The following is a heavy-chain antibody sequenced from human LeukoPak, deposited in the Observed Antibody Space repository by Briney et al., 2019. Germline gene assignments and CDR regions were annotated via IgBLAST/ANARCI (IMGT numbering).Heavy chain of an antibody. CDR3: AKGRGWEASYYYYYMDV. CDR2: IRYNGSNK. D-gene: IGHD1-26*01. CDR1: GFTFSSYG. Sequence: GGSLRLSCAASGFTFSSYGIHWVRQAPGKGLEWVAFIRYNGSNKYYTDSVKGRFTISRDNSKNTLYLQMNSLRAEDTAVYYCAKGRGWEASYYYYYMDVWGKGTTVTISS. V-gene: IGHV3-30*02. J-gene: IGHJ6*03.